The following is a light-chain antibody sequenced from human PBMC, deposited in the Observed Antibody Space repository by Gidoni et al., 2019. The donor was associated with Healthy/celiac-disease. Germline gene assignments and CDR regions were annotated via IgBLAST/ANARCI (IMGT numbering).Light chain of an antibody. CDR3: QQYGSSPLTWT. CDR2: GAS. CDR1: QSVSSSY. V-gene: IGKV3-20*01. J-gene: IGKJ1*01. Sequence: IVLTQSPGTLSLSPGERATLSCRASQSVSSSYLAWYQQKPGQAPRLLIYGASSRATGIPDRFSGSGSGTDFTLTISRLEPEDFAVYYCQQYGSSPLTWTFGQGTKVEIK.